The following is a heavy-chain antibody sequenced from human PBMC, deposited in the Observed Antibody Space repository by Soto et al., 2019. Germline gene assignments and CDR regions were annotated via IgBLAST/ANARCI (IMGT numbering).Heavy chain of an antibody. Sequence: QVQLQESGPGLVKPSQTLSLTCTVSGGSISSGGYYWSWIRQHPGKGLEWIGDIYYSGSTYYNPSLHSRATISVDTSKNHCSLKLSSVTAADTAVYYCAIATLLGHCSGGSCSKGMDVWGQGTTVTVSS. J-gene: IGHJ6*02. V-gene: IGHV4-31*03. CDR3: AIATLLGHCSGGSCSKGMDV. CDR1: GGSISSGGYY. D-gene: IGHD2-15*01. CDR2: IYYSGST.